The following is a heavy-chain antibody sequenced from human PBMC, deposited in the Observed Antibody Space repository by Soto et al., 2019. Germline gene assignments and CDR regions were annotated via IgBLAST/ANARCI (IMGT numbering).Heavy chain of an antibody. CDR3: ARGFGSYDWIDP. V-gene: IGHV3-21*06. J-gene: IGHJ5*02. D-gene: IGHD3-16*01. CDR1: GFTFSSQT. Sequence: GGSLRLSCEASGFTFSSQTMIWVRQAPGKGLEWVASISSGNSYIYYGDSVKGRFTISRDNAKNSLYLQMNDLRAEDTAVYYCARGFGSYDWIDPWGHGTLVTVSS. CDR2: ISSGNSYI.